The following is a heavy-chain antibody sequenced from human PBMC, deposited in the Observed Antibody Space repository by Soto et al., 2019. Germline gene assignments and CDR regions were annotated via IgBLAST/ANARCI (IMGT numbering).Heavy chain of an antibody. CDR2: INAGNGNT. CDR3: ARDRPSRYYGSGSYLYAFDI. CDR1: AYPSTIYA. Sequence: ASSNPPPHASAYPSTIYALPCVRKPPGQRPEWMGWINAGNGNTKYSQKFQGRVTITRDTSASTAYMERSSLRSEDTAVYYCARDRPSRYYGSGSYLYAFDIWGQGTMVTVSS. J-gene: IGHJ3*02. D-gene: IGHD3-10*01. V-gene: IGHV1-3*01.